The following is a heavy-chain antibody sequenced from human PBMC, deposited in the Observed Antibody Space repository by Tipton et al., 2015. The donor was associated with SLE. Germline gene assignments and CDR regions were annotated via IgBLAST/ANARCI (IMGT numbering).Heavy chain of an antibody. Sequence: TLSLTCTVSGGSISFDYWSWLRQSAGRGIERIGRIYSSGDRDYNPSLRSRVTMSIDASQNRVSLRLKSVSAADTAVYYCARHRRHSEYYFHYGLDVWGQGTTVTVPS. D-gene: IGHD4-11*01. J-gene: IGHJ6*02. CDR3: ARHRRHSEYYFHYGLDV. V-gene: IGHV4-4*07. CDR2: IYSSGDR. CDR1: GGSISFDY.